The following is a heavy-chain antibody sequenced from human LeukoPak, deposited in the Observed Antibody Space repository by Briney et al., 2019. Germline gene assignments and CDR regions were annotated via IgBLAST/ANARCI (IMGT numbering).Heavy chain of an antibody. CDR3: ARGLGTLITMIPEAFDI. CDR2: IYHSGST. V-gene: IGHV4-4*02. J-gene: IGHJ3*02. Sequence: GSLRLSCAASGFTFSSYSMNWVRQAPGKGLEWIGEIYHSGSTNYNPSLKSRVTISVDKSKNQFSLKLSSVTAADTAVYYCARGLGTLITMIPEAFDIWGQGTMVTVSS. D-gene: IGHD3-22*01. CDR1: GFTFSSYSM.